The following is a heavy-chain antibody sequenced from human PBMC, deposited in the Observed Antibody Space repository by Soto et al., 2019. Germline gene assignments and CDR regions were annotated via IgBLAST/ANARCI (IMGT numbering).Heavy chain of an antibody. CDR3: AKQGNGRGYSYVFFDY. V-gene: IGHV3-23*01. D-gene: IGHD5-18*01. Sequence: EVQLLESGGGLVQPGGSLRLSCAASGFTFSSYVMSWVRQAPGKGLEWVSAISGSGGSTYYADSVKGRFTISRDNSKNTLYLQMNSLRAEDTAVYYCAKQGNGRGYSYVFFDYWGQGTLVTVSS. CDR2: ISGSGGST. CDR1: GFTFSSYV. J-gene: IGHJ4*02.